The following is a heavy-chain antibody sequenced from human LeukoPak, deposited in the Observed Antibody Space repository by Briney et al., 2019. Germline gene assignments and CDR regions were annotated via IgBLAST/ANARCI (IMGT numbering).Heavy chain of an antibody. J-gene: IGHJ4*02. V-gene: IGHV1-69*05. CDR1: GGAFSSYA. CDR2: IIPIFGTA. Sequence: SVKVSCKASGGAFSSYAISWVRQAPGQGLEWMGGIIPIFGTANYAQKFQGRVTITTDESTSTAYIELRTLTSGNTAVYYCARSSSGDTWDLFDYWGQGTLVTVSS. CDR3: ARSSSGDTWDLFDY. D-gene: IGHD1-26*01.